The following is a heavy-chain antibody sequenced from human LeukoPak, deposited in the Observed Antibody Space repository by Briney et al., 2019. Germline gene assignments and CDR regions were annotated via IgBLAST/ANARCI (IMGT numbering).Heavy chain of an antibody. D-gene: IGHD3-10*01. V-gene: IGHV6-1*01. Sequence: SQTLSLTCAISGDSVSRNSATWNWIRQSPSRGLEWLGKTYYRSKCYNNYAVSVKSRIIINADTSKNQFSLQLNSVTPEDTAVYYCTREPAAIVWFDERPGCQYYGMDVWGQGTTVTVSS. J-gene: IGHJ6*02. CDR3: TREPAAIVWFDERPGCQYYGMDV. CDR2: TYYRSKCYN. CDR1: GDSVSRNSAT.